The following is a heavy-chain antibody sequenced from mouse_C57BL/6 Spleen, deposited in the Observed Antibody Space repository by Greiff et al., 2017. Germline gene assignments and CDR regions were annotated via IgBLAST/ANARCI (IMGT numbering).Heavy chain of an antibody. J-gene: IGHJ4*01. D-gene: IGHD1-1*01. V-gene: IGHV1-9*01. CDR2: ILPGSGST. Sequence: QVQLKESGAELMKPGASVKLSCKATGYTFTGYWIEWVKQRPGHGLEWIGEILPGSGSTNYNEKFKGKATFTADTSSNTAHMQLSSLTTEDSAIYYCARRDYGSNAMDYWGQGTSVTVSS. CDR1: GYTFTGYW. CDR3: ARRDYGSNAMDY.